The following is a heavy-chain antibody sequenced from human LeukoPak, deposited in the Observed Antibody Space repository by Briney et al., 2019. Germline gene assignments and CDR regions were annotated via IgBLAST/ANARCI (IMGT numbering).Heavy chain of an antibody. CDR2: INAGNGNT. V-gene: IGHV1-3*01. CDR1: GFTFTTYA. CDR3: AREGYYGSGSPPSLYFDY. Sequence: GASVKVSCKTSGFTFTTYAIQWVRQAPGQRLEWMGWINAGNGNTKYSQNFQGRVTITRDTSASTAYMELSSLRSEDTAVYYCAREGYYGSGSPPSLYFDYWGQGTLVTVSS. D-gene: IGHD3-10*01. J-gene: IGHJ4*02.